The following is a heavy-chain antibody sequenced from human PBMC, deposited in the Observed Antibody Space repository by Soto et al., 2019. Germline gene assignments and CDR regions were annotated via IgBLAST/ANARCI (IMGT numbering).Heavy chain of an antibody. CDR1: GFTFRNYA. Sequence: QVQLVESGGRVVQPGTSLRLSCAVSGFTFRNYAMHWVRQAPGTGMEWVAVISFDGINQVYADSVKGRFIISREDSRNTMYLEMNGVTTEDMAVYYCARDEFESSGRNSGFAHWGRGTLVVVSS. CDR3: ARDEFESSGRNSGFAH. J-gene: IGHJ4*02. V-gene: IGHV3-30-3*01. D-gene: IGHD3-22*01. CDR2: ISFDGINQ.